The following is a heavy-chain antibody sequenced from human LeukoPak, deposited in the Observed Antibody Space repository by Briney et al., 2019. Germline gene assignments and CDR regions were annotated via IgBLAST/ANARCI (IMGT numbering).Heavy chain of an antibody. Sequence: GGSLRLSCAASGFTFSNAWMSWVRQAPGKGLEWVGRIKSKTDGGTTDYAAPVKGRFTISRDDSKNTLYLQMSSLRADDTAVYYCAKDGFLAAVATDWGQGTLVTVSS. V-gene: IGHV3-15*01. CDR3: AKDGFLAAVATD. D-gene: IGHD5-12*01. J-gene: IGHJ4*02. CDR2: IKSKTDGGTT. CDR1: GFTFSNAW.